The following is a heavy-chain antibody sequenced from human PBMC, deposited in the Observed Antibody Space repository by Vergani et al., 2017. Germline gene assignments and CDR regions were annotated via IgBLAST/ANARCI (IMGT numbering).Heavy chain of an antibody. D-gene: IGHD1-26*01. CDR3: ARLSGKKLQVWMGPGREPGPHPYFDY. Sequence: QVQLQQWGAGLLKPSETLSLTCAVYGGSFSGYYWSWIRQPPGKGLEWIGEIKHSGSTNYNPSLKSRVTISVDTSKNQFSLKLSSVTAADTAVYYWARLSGKKLQVWMGPGREPGPHPYFDYWGQGTLVTVSS. V-gene: IGHV4-34*01. CDR2: IKHSGST. CDR1: GGSFSGYY. J-gene: IGHJ4*02.